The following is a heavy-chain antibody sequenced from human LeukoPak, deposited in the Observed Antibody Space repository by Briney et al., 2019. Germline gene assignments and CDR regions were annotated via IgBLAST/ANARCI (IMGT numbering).Heavy chain of an antibody. J-gene: IGHJ6*03. CDR1: GFTVSSNY. D-gene: IGHD2-21*02. CDR3: ASQGVTAIYYYYYMDV. V-gene: IGHV3-66*04. Sequence: PGGSLRLSCAASGFTVSSNYMSWVRQAPGKGLEWVSVIYSGGSAYYADSVKGRFTISRDNSKNTLYLQMNSLRAEDTAVYYCASQGVTAIYYYYYMDVWGKGTTVTISS. CDR2: IYSGGSA.